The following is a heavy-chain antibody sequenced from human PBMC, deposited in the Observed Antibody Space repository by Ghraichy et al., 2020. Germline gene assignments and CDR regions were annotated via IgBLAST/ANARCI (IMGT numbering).Heavy chain of an antibody. V-gene: IGHV4-38-2*01. D-gene: IGHD3-16*01. CDR2: IYHSGSI. CDR1: GYSISSGYY. J-gene: IGHJ4*02. CDR3: ARSLSGGVTTFDS. Sequence: LETLSLTCAVSGYSISSGYYWGWIRQPPGKGLEWIGSIYHSGSIYYNPSLKSRVTISVDTSKNQFSLKLSSVTAADTAVYYCARSLSGGVTTFDSWGQGTVVTVSS.